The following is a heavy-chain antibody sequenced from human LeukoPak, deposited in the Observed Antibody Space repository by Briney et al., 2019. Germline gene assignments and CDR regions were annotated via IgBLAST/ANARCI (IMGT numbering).Heavy chain of an antibody. J-gene: IGHJ5*02. Sequence: SETLSLTCAVYGGSFSGYYWIWIRQPPGKAREWIGEINHSGSTNYNPSLKSRVTISVDTSENQFSLKLSSVTAADTAVYYCARGGASYYGSGSYYPNWFDPWGQGTLVTVSS. V-gene: IGHV4-34*01. CDR3: ARGGASYYGSGSYYPNWFDP. CDR1: GGSFSGYY. CDR2: INHSGST. D-gene: IGHD3-10*01.